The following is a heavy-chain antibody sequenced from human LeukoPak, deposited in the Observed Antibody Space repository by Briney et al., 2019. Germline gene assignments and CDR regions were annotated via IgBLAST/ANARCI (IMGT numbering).Heavy chain of an antibody. D-gene: IGHD2-15*01. V-gene: IGHV1-69*05. CDR2: IIPIFGTA. Sequence: EASVKVSCKASGGTFSSYAISWVRQAPGQGLEWMGGIIPIFGTANYAQKFQGRVTITTDESTSTAYMELSSLRSEDTAVYYCARHLRPYCSGGSCYSAGFDPWGQGTLVTVSS. CDR1: GGTFSSYA. J-gene: IGHJ5*02. CDR3: ARHLRPYCSGGSCYSAGFDP.